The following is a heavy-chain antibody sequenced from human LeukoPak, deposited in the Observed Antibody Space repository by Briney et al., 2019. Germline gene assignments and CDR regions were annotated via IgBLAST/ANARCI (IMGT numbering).Heavy chain of an antibody. CDR2: IHTSGNT. Sequence: PSETLSLTCTVSGNSISSYYWSWVRQLPGKGLEYIGYIHTSGNTNYTPSLKSRVTISVDTSKNHFSLKLSSVTAADTAVYYCAKLEFSLFRPRDWYLDIWGRGTPVTVSS. V-gene: IGHV4-4*09. D-gene: IGHD2-21*01. CDR3: AKLEFSLFRPRDWYLDI. CDR1: GNSISSYY. J-gene: IGHJ2*01.